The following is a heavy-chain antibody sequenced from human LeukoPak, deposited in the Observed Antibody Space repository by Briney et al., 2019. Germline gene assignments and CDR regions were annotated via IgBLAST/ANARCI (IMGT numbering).Heavy chain of an antibody. D-gene: IGHD2-21*02. CDR1: GFSLSTSGVG. V-gene: IGHV2-5*02. CDR2: IYWDNDK. Sequence: SGPTLVNPTQTLTLTCTFSGFSLSTSGVGVGWIRQPPGKALEWLALIYWDNDKRYSPSLKSRLTITKDTSKNQVVLTMTNMDPVDTATYYCAHRRAYCGGDCYPDAFDIWGQGTMVTVSS. J-gene: IGHJ3*02. CDR3: AHRRAYCGGDCYPDAFDI.